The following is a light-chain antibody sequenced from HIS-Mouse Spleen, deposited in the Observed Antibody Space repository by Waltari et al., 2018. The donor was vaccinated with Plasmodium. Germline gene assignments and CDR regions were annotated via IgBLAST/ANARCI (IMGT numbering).Light chain of an antibody. CDR2: EDS. CDR3: YSTDSSGNHRV. Sequence: SYELTQPPSVSVSPGQTARITCSGDALPKKYAYWYQQKSGQAPVLVSYEDSKRPSGSPERFAGSSSGTRATWTISGAQVEDEADYYCYSTDSSGNHRVFGGGTKLTVL. J-gene: IGLJ3*02. CDR1: ALPKKY. V-gene: IGLV3-10*01.